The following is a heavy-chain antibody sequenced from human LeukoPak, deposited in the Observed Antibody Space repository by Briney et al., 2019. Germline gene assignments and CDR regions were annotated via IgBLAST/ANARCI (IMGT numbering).Heavy chain of an antibody. J-gene: IGHJ4*02. CDR2: INHSGST. Sequence: PSETLSLTCAVYGGSFSGYYWSWIRQPPGKGLEWIGEINHSGSTNYNPSLKSRVTISVDTSKNQFSLKLSSVTAADTAVYYCARGMTYYYDSSGYYLDYWGQGTLVTVSS. D-gene: IGHD3-22*01. CDR1: GGSFSGYY. CDR3: ARGMTYYYDSSGYYLDY. V-gene: IGHV4-34*01.